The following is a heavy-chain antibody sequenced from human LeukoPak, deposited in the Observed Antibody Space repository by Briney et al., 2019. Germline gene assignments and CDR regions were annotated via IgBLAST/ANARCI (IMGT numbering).Heavy chain of an antibody. CDR1: GYTLTELS. Sequence: ASVKVSCKVSGYTLTELSMHWVRQAPGKGLEWRGGFDPEDGETIYAQKFQGRVTMTEDKSKDTAYMELSSLRDEDTDVYYCATDSIAAAGTWGYYYYGMDVWGKGTTVTVSS. J-gene: IGHJ6*04. D-gene: IGHD6-13*01. CDR3: ATDSIAAAGTWGYYYYGMDV. V-gene: IGHV1-24*01. CDR2: FDPEDGET.